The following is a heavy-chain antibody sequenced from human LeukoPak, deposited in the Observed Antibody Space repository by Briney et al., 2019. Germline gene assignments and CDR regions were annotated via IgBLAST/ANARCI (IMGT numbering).Heavy chain of an antibody. Sequence: SETLSLTCTVSGGSISSGSYYWSWIRQPAGKELEWIGRIYTSGSTNYNPSLKRRVTISVDTSKNQFSLKLSSVTAADTAVYYCAREPEAVAGVSVEYWGQGTLVTVSS. V-gene: IGHV4-61*02. D-gene: IGHD6-19*01. CDR1: GGSISSGSYY. CDR3: AREPEAVAGVSVEY. J-gene: IGHJ4*02. CDR2: IYTSGST.